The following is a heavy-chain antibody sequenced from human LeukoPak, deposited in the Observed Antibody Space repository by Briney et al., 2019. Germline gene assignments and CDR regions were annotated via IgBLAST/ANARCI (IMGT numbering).Heavy chain of an antibody. Sequence: SETLSLTCAVYGGSFSGCYWSWIRQPPGKGLEWIGEINHSGSTNYNPSLKSRVTISVDTSKNQFSLKLSSVTAADTAVYYCARGWKTGPIVLMAALAFDYWGQGTLVTVSS. D-gene: IGHD2-8*01. CDR2: INHSGST. CDR1: GGSFSGCY. J-gene: IGHJ4*02. V-gene: IGHV4-34*01. CDR3: ARGWKTGPIVLMAALAFDY.